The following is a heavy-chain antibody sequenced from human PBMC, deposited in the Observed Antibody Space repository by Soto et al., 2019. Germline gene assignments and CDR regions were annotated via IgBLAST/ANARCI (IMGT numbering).Heavy chain of an antibody. Sequence: QVQLQESGPGLVKPSQTLSLTCTVSGGSISSGDYYWNWIRQPPGKGLEWIGYIYYSGSTYYNPSRTSRFTISEEPSQNLLSLKPANVPSSNTAVYYCARDSHDRSGSSGYSFDYWGHGTLVTVSS. D-gene: IGHD3-22*01. V-gene: IGHV4-30-4*01. CDR3: ARDSHDRSGSSGYSFDY. CDR1: GGSISSGDYY. J-gene: IGHJ4*01. CDR2: IYYSGST.